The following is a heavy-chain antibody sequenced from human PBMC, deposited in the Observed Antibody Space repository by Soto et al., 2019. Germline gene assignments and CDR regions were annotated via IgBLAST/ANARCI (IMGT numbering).Heavy chain of an antibody. Sequence: QVQLVQSGAEVKKPGSSVTVSCKASGGTFGNSAISWVRQAPGQGLEWMGGSIPIFPTPDYAQNFQGRLTITADKSTSTAYMELTSLRSKDTAVYYCARDKDRQQLGGNYSYGIDVWGQGTTVTVSS. CDR3: ARDKDRQQLGGNYSYGIDV. D-gene: IGHD3-3*02. CDR2: SIPIFPTP. V-gene: IGHV1-69*14. J-gene: IGHJ6*02. CDR1: GGTFGNSA.